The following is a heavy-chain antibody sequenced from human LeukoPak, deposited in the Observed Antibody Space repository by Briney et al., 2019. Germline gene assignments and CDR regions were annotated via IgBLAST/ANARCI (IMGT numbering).Heavy chain of an antibody. V-gene: IGHV3-7*01. Sequence: GRSLRLSCAASGFTFSSYGMHWVRQAPGKGLEWVANIKQDGSEKYYVDSVKGRFTISRDNAKNSLYLQMNSLRAEDTAVYYCARGMSGELLFDYWGQGTLVTVSS. J-gene: IGHJ4*02. CDR1: GFTFSSYG. D-gene: IGHD1-26*01. CDR3: ARGMSGELLFDY. CDR2: IKQDGSEK.